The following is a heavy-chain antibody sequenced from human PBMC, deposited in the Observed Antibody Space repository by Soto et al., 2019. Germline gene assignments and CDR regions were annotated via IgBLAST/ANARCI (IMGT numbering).Heavy chain of an antibody. Sequence: TSETLSLTCTVSGGSISSSSYYWGWIRQPPGKGLEWIGSIYYSGSTYYNPSLKSRVTISVDTSKNQFSLKLSSVTAADTAVYYCAGLFLWFGEFYWFDPWGQGTLVTVSS. J-gene: IGHJ5*02. CDR1: GGSISSSSYY. V-gene: IGHV4-39*01. D-gene: IGHD3-10*01. CDR3: AGLFLWFGEFYWFDP. CDR2: IYYSGST.